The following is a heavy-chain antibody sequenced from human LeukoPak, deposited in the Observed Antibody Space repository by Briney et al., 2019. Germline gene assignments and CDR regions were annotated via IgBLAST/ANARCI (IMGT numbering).Heavy chain of an antibody. D-gene: IGHD2-15*01. Sequence: GGSLRLSCAASGFTFSTYWMSWVRQAPGKGLEWVANIKHDGSEKYYVDSVKGRFTISRDNAKNSLYLQMNSLRAEDTALYYCARYFSGGSCFDYWGQGTLVTVSS. J-gene: IGHJ4*02. V-gene: IGHV3-7*03. CDR2: IKHDGSEK. CDR1: GFTFSTYW. CDR3: ARYFSGGSCFDY.